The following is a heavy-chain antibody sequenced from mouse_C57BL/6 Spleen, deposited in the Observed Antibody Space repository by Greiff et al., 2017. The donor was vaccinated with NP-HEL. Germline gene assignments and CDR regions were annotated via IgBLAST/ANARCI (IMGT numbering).Heavy chain of an antibody. D-gene: IGHD1-1*01. CDR3: ARGSFSPKDY. V-gene: IGHV1-82*01. CDR1: GYAFSSSW. CDR2: IYPGDGDT. Sequence: VKLQESGPELVKPGASVKISCKASGYAFSSSWMNWVKQRPGKGLEWIGRIYPGDGDTNYNGKFKGKATLTADKSSSTAYMQLSSLTSEDSAVYFCARGSFSPKDYWGQGTTLTVSS. J-gene: IGHJ2*01.